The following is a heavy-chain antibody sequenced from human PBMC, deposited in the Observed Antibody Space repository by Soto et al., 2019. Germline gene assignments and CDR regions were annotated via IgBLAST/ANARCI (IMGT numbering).Heavy chain of an antibody. D-gene: IGHD3-10*01. CDR3: ARDRSGGSGSYGPNYGMDV. CDR1: GGSISSGGYY. CDR2: IYYSGST. J-gene: IGHJ6*02. Sequence: TLSLTCTVSGGSISSGGYYWSWIRQDPGKGLEWIGYIYYSGSTYYNPSLKSRVTISVDTSKNQSSLKLSSVTAADTAVYYCARDRSGGSGSYGPNYGMDVWGQGTTVTVSS. V-gene: IGHV4-31*03.